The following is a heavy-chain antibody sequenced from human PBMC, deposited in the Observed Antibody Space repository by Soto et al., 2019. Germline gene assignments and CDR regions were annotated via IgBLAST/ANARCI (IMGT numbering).Heavy chain of an antibody. V-gene: IGHV3-30-3*01. CDR2: ISYDGSNK. J-gene: IGHJ6*02. Sequence: GGSLRLSCAASGFTFSSYAMHWVRQAPGKGLEWVAVISYDGSNKYYADSVKGRFTISRDNSKNTVYLQMNSLRAEDTAVYYCARDKVVGYSNYDPYYYYGMDVWGQGTTVTVSS. D-gene: IGHD4-4*01. CDR3: ARDKVVGYSNYDPYYYYGMDV. CDR1: GFTFSSYA.